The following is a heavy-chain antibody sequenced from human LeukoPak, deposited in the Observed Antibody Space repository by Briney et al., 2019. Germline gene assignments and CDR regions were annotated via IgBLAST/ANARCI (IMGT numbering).Heavy chain of an antibody. J-gene: IGHJ4*02. CDR2: IYYSGST. CDR3: ARDLLWFGELLTPLGY. CDR1: GGSISSSSYY. V-gene: IGHV4-39*07. Sequence: SETLSLTCTVSGGSISSSSYYWGWIRQPPGKGLEWIGSIYYSGSTNYNPSLKSRVTISVDTSKNQFSLKLSSVTAADTAVYYCARDLLWFGELLTPLGYWGQGTLVTVSS. D-gene: IGHD3-10*01.